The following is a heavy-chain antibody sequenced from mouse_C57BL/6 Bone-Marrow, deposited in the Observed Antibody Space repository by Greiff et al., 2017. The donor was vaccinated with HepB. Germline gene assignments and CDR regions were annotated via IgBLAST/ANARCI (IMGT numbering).Heavy chain of an antibody. D-gene: IGHD3-1*01. Sequence: EVQRVESEGGLVQPGSSMKLSCTASGFTFSDYYMAWVRQVPEKGLEWVANINYDGSSTYYLDSLKSRFIISRDNAKNILYLQMSSLKSEDTATYYCARVPGTAQATYFDYWGQGTTLTVSS. CDR1: GFTFSDYY. CDR2: INYDGSST. V-gene: IGHV5-16*01. CDR3: ARVPGTAQATYFDY. J-gene: IGHJ2*01.